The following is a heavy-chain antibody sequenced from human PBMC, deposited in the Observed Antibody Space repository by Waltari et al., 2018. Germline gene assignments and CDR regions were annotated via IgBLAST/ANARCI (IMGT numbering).Heavy chain of an antibody. CDR1: DFSISSGFY. CDR3: AREAGSGIDWYHDY. CDR2: ISDSGTT. Sequence: QMQESGPGLVKPSETLSLMCSVSDFSISSGFYWGWLRQSPGKGLEWIGSISDSGTTSYIPSLQSRVTISIDPSKNQFSLKLGSVTAADTAVFYCAREAGSGIDWYHDYWGQGILVTVSS. V-gene: IGHV4-38-2*02. J-gene: IGHJ4*02. D-gene: IGHD3-9*01.